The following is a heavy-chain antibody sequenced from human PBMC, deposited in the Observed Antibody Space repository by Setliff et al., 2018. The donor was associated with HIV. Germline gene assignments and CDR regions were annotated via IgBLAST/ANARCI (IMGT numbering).Heavy chain of an antibody. J-gene: IGHJ4*02. CDR2: INPYSGGT. CDR3: ARDDDYISSSGLGY. D-gene: IGHD6-6*01. CDR1: GYTFTAYY. Sequence: ASVKVSCKASGYTFTAYYIHWVRQAPGQGLEWMGWINPYSGGTNYAQNFQGWVTMTRDTSITTAYMELSRLTSDDTAVYYCARDDDYISSSGLGYWGQGTLVTVSS. V-gene: IGHV1-2*04.